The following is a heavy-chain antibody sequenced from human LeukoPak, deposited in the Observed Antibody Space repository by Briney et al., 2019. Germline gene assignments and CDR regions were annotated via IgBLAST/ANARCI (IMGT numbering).Heavy chain of an antibody. CDR1: GGTFSSYA. J-gene: IGHJ3*02. CDR3: ARGYSSSRYEDAFDI. D-gene: IGHD6-13*01. CDR2: IIPIFGTA. Sequence: GSSVKVSCKASGGTFSSYAISWVRQAPGQGLEWVGGIIPIFGTANYAQKFQGRVTITADESTSTAYMELSSLRSEDTAVYYCARGYSSSRYEDAFDIWGQGTMVTVSS. V-gene: IGHV1-69*01.